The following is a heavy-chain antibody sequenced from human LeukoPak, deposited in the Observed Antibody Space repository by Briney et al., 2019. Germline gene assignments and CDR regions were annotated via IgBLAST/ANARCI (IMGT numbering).Heavy chain of an antibody. J-gene: IGHJ4*02. CDR3: ARDRYSSGYYGFDY. V-gene: IGHV4-4*07. CDR1: GGSISSYY. CDR2: IYTSGST. Sequence: SETLSLTCTVSGGSISSYYWSWIRQPAGKGLEWIGRIYTSGSTNYNPSLKSRVTMSVDTSKNQFSLKLSSVTAADTAVYYCARDRYSSGYYGFDYWGQGTLVTVPS. D-gene: IGHD3-22*01.